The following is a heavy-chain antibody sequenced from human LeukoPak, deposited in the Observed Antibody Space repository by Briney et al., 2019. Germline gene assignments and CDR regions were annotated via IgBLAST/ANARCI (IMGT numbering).Heavy chain of an antibody. CDR1: GFTFSSYA. CDR2: TSHDGNNK. CDR3: ARDHRGDRY. Sequence: QPGGSLRLSCAASGFTFSSYAMHWVRQAPGKGLEWVAVTSHDGNNKYYAGSVKGRFTISRDNAKNSLYLQMNSLRAEDTAVYYCARDHRGDRYWGQGTLVTVSS. D-gene: IGHD4-17*01. V-gene: IGHV3-30-3*01. J-gene: IGHJ4*02.